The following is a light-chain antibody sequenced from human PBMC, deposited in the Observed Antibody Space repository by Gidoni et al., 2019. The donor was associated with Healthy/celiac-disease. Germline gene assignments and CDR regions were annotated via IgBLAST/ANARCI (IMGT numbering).Light chain of an antibody. CDR3: QQYDNLPLT. CDR2: DAS. V-gene: IGKV1-33*01. Sequence: DIQMTQSPSSLSASVGDRVNITCQARQDISNHLNWYQQKPGKAPKLLIYDASNLETGVPSRFRGSGSGTDFTFTISSLQPEDIATYYCQQYDNLPLTFGQGTKVEIK. J-gene: IGKJ1*01. CDR1: QDISNH.